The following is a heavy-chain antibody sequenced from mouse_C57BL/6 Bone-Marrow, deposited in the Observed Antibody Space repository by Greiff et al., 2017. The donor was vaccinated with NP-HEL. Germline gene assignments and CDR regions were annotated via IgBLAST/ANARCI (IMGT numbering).Heavy chain of an antibody. D-gene: IGHD1-3*01. CDR3: AREGKDAMDY. Sequence: QVQLQQPGAELVKPGASVKLSCKASGYTFTSYWMQWVKQRPGQGLEWIGAIDPSDSDTNYNQKFKGKATLTVDTSSSTAYMQLSSLTSEDSAVYYCAREGKDAMDYWGQGTAVTVSS. CDR2: IDPSDSDT. J-gene: IGHJ4*01. CDR1: GYTFTSYW. V-gene: IGHV1-50*01.